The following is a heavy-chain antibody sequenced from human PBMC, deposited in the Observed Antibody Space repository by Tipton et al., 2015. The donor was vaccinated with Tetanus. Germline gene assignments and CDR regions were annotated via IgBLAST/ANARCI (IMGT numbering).Heavy chain of an antibody. J-gene: IGHJ5*02. CDR1: GGSISSGVYY. V-gene: IGHV4-39*01. CDR3: ARQFNVIRGVIRWFDP. D-gene: IGHD3-10*01. Sequence: TLSLTCTVSGGSISSGVYYWGWLRQDPGKGLEWIGSILSSGSSYYNRPLGSRVAISVDTSKNHFSLRLNSVTAADTAVYYCARQFNVIRGVIRWFDPWGQGTLVTVSS. CDR2: ILSSGSS.